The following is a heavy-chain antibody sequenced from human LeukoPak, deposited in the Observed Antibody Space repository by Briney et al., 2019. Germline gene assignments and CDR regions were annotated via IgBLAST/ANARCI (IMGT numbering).Heavy chain of an antibody. V-gene: IGHV4-59*08. CDR3: ARLRAAPINSGFDY. D-gene: IGHD6-13*01. CDR2: IYYSGST. Sequence: SETLSLTCTVSGGSISSYYWSWIRQPPGKGLEWIGYIYYSGSTYYNPSLKSRVTISLDTSENHFSLTLSSVTAADTAVYYCARLRAAPINSGFDYWGQGTLVTVSS. CDR1: GGSISSYY. J-gene: IGHJ4*02.